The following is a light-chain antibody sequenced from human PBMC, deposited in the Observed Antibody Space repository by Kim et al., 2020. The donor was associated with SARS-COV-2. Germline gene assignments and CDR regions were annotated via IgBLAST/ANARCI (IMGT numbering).Light chain of an antibody. Sequence: QSALTQPASVSGSPGQSITISCTGTSSDVGSYNLVSWYQQHPGKAPKLMIYEGSKRPSGVSNRFAGSKSGNTASLTISGLQAEDEADYYCCSYAGSSISVFGEGTKLTVL. CDR2: EGS. CDR1: SSDVGSYNL. CDR3: CSYAGSSISV. V-gene: IGLV2-23*01. J-gene: IGLJ3*02.